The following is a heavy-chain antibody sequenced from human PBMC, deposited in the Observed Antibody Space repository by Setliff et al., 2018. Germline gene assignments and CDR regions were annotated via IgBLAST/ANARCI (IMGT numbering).Heavy chain of an antibody. CDR2: IYTSWST. CDR1: GDSISSRRNY. Sequence: SETLSLTCTVSGDSISSRRNYWGWFRQPAGKELEWIGQIYTSWSTNYNPSLKSRVTLSLDTSKNQFSLELSSVTAADTAMYYCARENGYCSGGACYFMFDYWGQGTLVTVSS. D-gene: IGHD2-15*01. V-gene: IGHV4-61*09. J-gene: IGHJ4*02. CDR3: ARENGYCSGGACYFMFDY.